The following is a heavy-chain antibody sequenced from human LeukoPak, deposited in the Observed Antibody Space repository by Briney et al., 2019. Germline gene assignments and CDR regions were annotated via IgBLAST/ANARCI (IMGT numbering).Heavy chain of an antibody. Sequence: QSGGSLRLSCAASGFTFSSYWMHWVRQAPGKGLLWVSRIYTDETTTAYTDSVKDRFTISRDNAKNTLYLQMNSLRAEDTAVYYCVRRSPLGGFLDSWGQGTLVTVSS. CDR1: GFTFSSYW. J-gene: IGHJ4*02. CDR3: VRRSPLGGFLDS. D-gene: IGHD7-27*01. V-gene: IGHV3-74*01. CDR2: IYTDETTT.